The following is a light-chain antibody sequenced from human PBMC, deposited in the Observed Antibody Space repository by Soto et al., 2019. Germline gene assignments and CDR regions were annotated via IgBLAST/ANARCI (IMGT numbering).Light chain of an antibody. CDR2: AAS. V-gene: IGKV1-12*01. Sequence: DIQMTQSPSSVSASVGDRVTITCRASQDITSCLNWYQHKPGKAPKSLIYAASSLQSGVPTRFSGSGAGTDFSLTISSLQPEDFATSYYQQTNSAPYTFGQGTKLDI. J-gene: IGKJ2*01. CDR3: QQTNSAPYT. CDR1: QDITSC.